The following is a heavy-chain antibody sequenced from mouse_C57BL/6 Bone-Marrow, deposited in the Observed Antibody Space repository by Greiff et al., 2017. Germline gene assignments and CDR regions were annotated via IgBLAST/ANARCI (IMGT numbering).Heavy chain of an antibody. D-gene: IGHD1-1*02. CDR3: ASYGEAMDY. Sequence: EVMLQQSGPELVKPGASVKISCKASGYTFTDYYMNWVKQSHGKSLEWIGDINPNNGGTSYNQKFKGKATLTVDKSSSTAYMELRSLTSEDSAVYYCASYGEAMDYWGQGTSVTVSS. V-gene: IGHV1-26*01. CDR1: GYTFTDYY. CDR2: INPNNGGT. J-gene: IGHJ4*01.